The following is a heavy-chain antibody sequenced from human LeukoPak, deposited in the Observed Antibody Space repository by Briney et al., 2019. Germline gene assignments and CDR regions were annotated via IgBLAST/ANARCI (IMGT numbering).Heavy chain of an antibody. D-gene: IGHD1-1*01. V-gene: IGHV1-46*01. Sequence: GASVKVSCKASGYPFTSYYMHWVRQAPGQGLEWMGIINPSGGSTSYAQKFQGRVTMTRDTSTSTVYMELSSLRSEDTAVYYCARDFGLERRRYERYYFDYWGQGTLVTVSS. CDR1: GYPFTSYY. CDR2: INPSGGST. J-gene: IGHJ4*02. CDR3: ARDFGLERRRYERYYFDY.